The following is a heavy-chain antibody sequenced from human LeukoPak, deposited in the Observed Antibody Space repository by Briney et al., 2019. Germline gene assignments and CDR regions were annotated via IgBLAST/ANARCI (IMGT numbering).Heavy chain of an antibody. J-gene: IGHJ4*02. D-gene: IGHD1-1*01. CDR1: GFTLSSYE. CDR3: ARCTTGRTFGSLREIKRSREIDY. CDR2: IDYSGGST. Sequence: GGSLRLSCTASGFTLSSYEMSWIRQAPGKGLEWVSSIDYSGGSTYYADSVKGRFTISRDNAKNSLYLQMNSLRVEDTAVYYCARCTTGRTFGSLREIKRSREIDYWGQGTLVTVSS. V-gene: IGHV3-21*01.